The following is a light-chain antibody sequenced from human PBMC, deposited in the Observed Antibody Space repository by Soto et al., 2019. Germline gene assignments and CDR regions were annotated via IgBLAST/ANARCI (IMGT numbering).Light chain of an antibody. J-gene: IGKJ4*01. CDR1: QSVSSSY. V-gene: IGKV3-20*01. CDR2: GAS. Sequence: EIVLTQSPGTLSLSAGERATLSCRASQSVSSSYLAWYQQKPGQAPRLLIYGASSRATGIQDRFSGSGSVTDSNLTISRLQPEDLAVYYCQQYGSSPPGITFGGGTKVEIK. CDR3: QQYGSSPPGIT.